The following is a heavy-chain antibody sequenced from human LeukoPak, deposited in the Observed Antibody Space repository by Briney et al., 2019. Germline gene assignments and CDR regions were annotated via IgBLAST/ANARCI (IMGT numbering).Heavy chain of an antibody. CDR3: TTDPDLTTVTTLDY. J-gene: IGHJ4*02. D-gene: IGHD4-17*01. CDR1: GFTFSNYA. V-gene: IGHV3-15*01. CDR2: IKSKTDGGTT. Sequence: PGGSLRLSCAASGFTFSNYAMSWVRQAPGKGLEWVGRIKSKTDGGTTDYAAPVKGRFTISRDDSKNTLYLQMNSLKTEDTAVYYCTTDPDLTTVTTLDYWGQGTLVTVSS.